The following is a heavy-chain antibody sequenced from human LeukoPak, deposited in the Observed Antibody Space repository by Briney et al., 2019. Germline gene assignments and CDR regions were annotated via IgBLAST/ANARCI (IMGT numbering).Heavy chain of an antibody. CDR2: ISAYNGNT. Sequence: ASVKVSCTASGYTFTSYGIGWVRQAPGQGLEWMGWISAYNGNTNYAQKLQGRVTMTTDTSTSTAYMELRSLRSDDTAVYYCARVDYYGSGSYSPDYWGQGTLVTVSS. CDR1: GYTFTSYG. D-gene: IGHD3-10*01. J-gene: IGHJ4*02. V-gene: IGHV1-18*01. CDR3: ARVDYYGSGSYSPDY.